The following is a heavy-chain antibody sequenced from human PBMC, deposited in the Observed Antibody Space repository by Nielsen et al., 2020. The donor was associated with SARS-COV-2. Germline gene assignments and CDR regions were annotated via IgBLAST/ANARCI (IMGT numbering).Heavy chain of an antibody. J-gene: IGHJ2*01. CDR3: ARHGHGGYDWSPRYFDL. D-gene: IGHD5-12*01. Sequence: GESLKISCTASGFTFSSYAMSWVRQAPGKGLEWVSAYSGSGSRTSYADSVKGRFTISRDISKNTLDLHMNSLRAEDTAVYYCARHGHGGYDWSPRYFDLWGRGTLVTVSS. V-gene: IGHV3-23*01. CDR2: YSGSGSRT. CDR1: GFTFSSYA.